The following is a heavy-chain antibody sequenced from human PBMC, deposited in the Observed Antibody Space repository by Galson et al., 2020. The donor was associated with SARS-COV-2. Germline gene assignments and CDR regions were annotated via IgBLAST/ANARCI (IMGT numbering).Heavy chain of an antibody. CDR1: GGSISSSSYY. Sequence: SETPSLTCTVSGGSISSSSYYWGWIRQPLGKGLEWIGSIYYSGSTYYNPSLKSRLTISVDTSKNQFSLKLSSVTAADTAVYYCARHYDILTGLVQGFDYWGQGTLVTVSS. J-gene: IGHJ4*02. D-gene: IGHD3-9*01. CDR2: IYYSGST. CDR3: ARHYDILTGLVQGFDY. V-gene: IGHV4-39*01.